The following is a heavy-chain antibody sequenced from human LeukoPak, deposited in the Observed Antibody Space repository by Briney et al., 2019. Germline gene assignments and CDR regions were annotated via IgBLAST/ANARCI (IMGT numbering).Heavy chain of an antibody. D-gene: IGHD6-6*01. CDR1: GGSVSSGSYY. CDR3: ARFDSSSSLDY. V-gene: IGHV4-61*01. J-gene: IGHJ4*02. Sequence: SETLSLTRTVSGGSVSSGSYYWSWIRQPPGKGLEWIGYIYYSGSTNYNPSLKSRVTISVDTSENQFSLKLSSVTAADTAVYYCARFDSSSSLDYWGQGTLVTVSS. CDR2: IYYSGST.